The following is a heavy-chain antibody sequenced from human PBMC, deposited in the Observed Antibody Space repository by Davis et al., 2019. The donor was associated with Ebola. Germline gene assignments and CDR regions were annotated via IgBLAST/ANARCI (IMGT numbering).Heavy chain of an antibody. V-gene: IGHV4-39*01. CDR1: GGSISSSSYY. CDR3: ASDLERGYSGYDSDY. Sequence: PSETLSLTCTVSGGSISSSSYYWGWIRQPPGKGLEWIGSIYYSGSTYYNPSLKSRVTISVDTSKNQFSLKLSSVTAADTAVYYCASDLERGYSGYDSDYWGQGTLVTVSS. D-gene: IGHD5-12*01. CDR2: IYYSGST. J-gene: IGHJ4*02.